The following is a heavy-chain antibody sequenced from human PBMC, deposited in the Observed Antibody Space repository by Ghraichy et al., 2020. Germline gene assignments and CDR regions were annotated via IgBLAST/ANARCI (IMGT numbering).Heavy chain of an antibody. CDR1: EFTFDGYP. CDR2: LGGDGRST. CDR3: AKEGGRLGEGAFDV. D-gene: IGHD3-10*01. Sequence: LSLTCAVSEFTFDGYPMTWVRQAPGKGLEWVSTLGGDGRSTFYADSVKGRFTISRDKSKRTMYLQMNSLRADDTAVYYCAKEGGRLGEGAFDVWGQGTKVTVSS. V-gene: IGHV3-23*01. J-gene: IGHJ3*01.